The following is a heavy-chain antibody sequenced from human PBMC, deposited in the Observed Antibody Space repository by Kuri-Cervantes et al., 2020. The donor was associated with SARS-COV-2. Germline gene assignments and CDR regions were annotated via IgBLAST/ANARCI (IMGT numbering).Heavy chain of an antibody. Sequence: GESLKISCAASGFTFSSYSMNWVRQAPGKGLEWVSVIYSGGSTYYADSVKGRFTISRDNSKNTLYLQMNSLRAEDTAVYYCARGDNYYDSSGHDYWGQGTLVTVSS. CDR1: GFTFSSYS. CDR3: ARGDNYYDSSGHDY. J-gene: IGHJ4*02. V-gene: IGHV3-66*02. D-gene: IGHD3-22*01. CDR2: IYSGGST.